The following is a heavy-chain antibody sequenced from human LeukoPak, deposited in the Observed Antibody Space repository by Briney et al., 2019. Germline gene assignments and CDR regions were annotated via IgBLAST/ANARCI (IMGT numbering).Heavy chain of an antibody. Sequence: PGGSLRLSCAASGFTFSSYSMNWVRQAPRKGLEWVSSISSSSSYIYYADSVKGRFTISRDNAKNSLYLQMNSLRAEDTAVYYCAREKIKMYYYDSSGMPVDAFDIWGQGTMVTVSS. D-gene: IGHD3-22*01. CDR1: GFTFSSYS. V-gene: IGHV3-21*01. CDR2: ISSSSSYI. CDR3: AREKIKMYYYDSSGMPVDAFDI. J-gene: IGHJ3*02.